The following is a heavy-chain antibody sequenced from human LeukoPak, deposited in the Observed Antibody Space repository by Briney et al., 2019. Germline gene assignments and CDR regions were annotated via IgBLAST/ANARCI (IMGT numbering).Heavy chain of an antibody. V-gene: IGHV3-7*01. CDR3: ARVQDTWFDP. Sequence: GGSLRLSCAASGFTFSRYWMTWVRQAPGKGLEWVANIKQDGSEKYYVDSVKGRFTISRDNAKNSLYLQMNSLRAEDTAVYYCARVQDTWFDPWSQGTLVTVSS. J-gene: IGHJ5*02. CDR1: GFTFSRYW. CDR2: IKQDGSEK.